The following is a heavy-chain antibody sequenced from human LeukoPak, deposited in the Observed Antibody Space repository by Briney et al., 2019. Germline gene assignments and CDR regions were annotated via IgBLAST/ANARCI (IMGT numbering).Heavy chain of an antibody. Sequence: PGGSLRLSCAASGFTFSSYSMNWVRQAPGKGLEWVSSISSSSSYIYYADSVKGRFTISRDNAKNSLYLQMNSLRAEDTAVYYCARDAFYGGNFPDWGQGTLVTVSS. CDR1: GFTFSSYS. J-gene: IGHJ4*02. D-gene: IGHD4-23*01. V-gene: IGHV3-21*01. CDR3: ARDAFYGGNFPD. CDR2: ISSSSSYI.